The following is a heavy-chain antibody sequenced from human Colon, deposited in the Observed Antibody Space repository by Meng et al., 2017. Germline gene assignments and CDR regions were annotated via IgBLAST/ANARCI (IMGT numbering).Heavy chain of an antibody. CDR1: VASFSSTSNH. Sequence: QRYLQDAGPELVRSPISLSLTCTVSVASFSSTSNHWSWIQQSPVKGLEWIGYTYYTVNTNYNPSLARRVSMSLDTSKNHFSLHLTSVTAADTAIYYCARVNGDFDEAWFDPWGQGTLVTVSS. CDR2: TYYTVNT. D-gene: IGHD4-17*01. J-gene: IGHJ5*02. V-gene: IGHV4-61*03. CDR3: ARVNGDFDEAWFDP.